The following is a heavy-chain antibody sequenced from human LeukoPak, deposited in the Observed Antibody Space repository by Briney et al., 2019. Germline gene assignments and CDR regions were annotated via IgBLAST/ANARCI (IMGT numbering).Heavy chain of an antibody. J-gene: IGHJ5*02. CDR1: GFTFSSYS. V-gene: IGHV3-21*01. CDR3: ARSIAAAGSLVWFDP. CDR2: ISSSSSYI. Sequence: GGSLRLSCAASGFTFSSYSMNWVRQAPGKGLEWVSSISSSSSYIHYADSVKGRFTISRDNAKNSLYLQMNSLRAEDTAVYYCARSIAAAGSLVWFDPWGQGTLVTVSS. D-gene: IGHD6-13*01.